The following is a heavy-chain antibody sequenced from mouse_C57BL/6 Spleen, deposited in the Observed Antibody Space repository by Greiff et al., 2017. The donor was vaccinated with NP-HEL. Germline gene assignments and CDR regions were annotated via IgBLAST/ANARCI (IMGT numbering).Heavy chain of an antibody. J-gene: IGHJ1*03. V-gene: IGHV1-15*01. D-gene: IGHD2-2*01. Sequence: ESGAELVRPGASVTLSCKASGYTFTDYEMHWVKQTPVHGLEWIGAIDPETGGTAYNQKFKGKAILTADKTSSTAYMELRSLTSEDSAVYYCTRGGYHWYFDVWGTGTTVTVSS. CDR3: TRGGYHWYFDV. CDR1: GYTFTDYE. CDR2: IDPETGGT.